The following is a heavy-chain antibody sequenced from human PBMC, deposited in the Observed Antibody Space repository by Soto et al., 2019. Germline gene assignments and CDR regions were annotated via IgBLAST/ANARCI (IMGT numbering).Heavy chain of an antibody. V-gene: IGHV3-23*01. CDR3: ARWSYLDY. D-gene: IGHD3-3*01. CDR1: GFSFGSYG. CDR2: ISGSDGKT. Sequence: GGSLRLSCAASGFSFGSYGLSWVRQAPGKGLEWVSNISGSDGKTFYADSVKGRFSISRDTSQNTLYLQMNSLRADDTAIYYCARWSYLDYWGQATLVTVYS. J-gene: IGHJ4*02.